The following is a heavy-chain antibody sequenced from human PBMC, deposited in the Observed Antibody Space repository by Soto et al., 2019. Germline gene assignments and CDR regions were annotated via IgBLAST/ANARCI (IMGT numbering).Heavy chain of an antibody. V-gene: IGHV1-18*01. CDR1: GYTFTSYG. Sequence: ASVKVSCKSSGYTFTSYGISCVRQAPGQGLEWMGWISAYNGNTNYAQKLQGRVTMTTDTSTSTAYMELRSLRSDDTAVYYCARHQNGWNWFDPWGQGTLVTVSS. J-gene: IGHJ5*02. D-gene: IGHD6-19*01. CDR2: ISAYNGNT. CDR3: ARHQNGWNWFDP.